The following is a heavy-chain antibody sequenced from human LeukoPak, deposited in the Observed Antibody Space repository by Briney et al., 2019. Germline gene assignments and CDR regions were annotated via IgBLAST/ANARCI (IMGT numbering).Heavy chain of an antibody. CDR3: ARNSPLSWSGWFDP. J-gene: IGHJ5*02. CDR1: GGSFSGYY. Sequence: KPSETLSLTCAVYGGSFSGYYWGWIRQPPGKGLEWIGEINHSGSTNYNPSLKSRVTISVDTSKNQFSLKLSSVTAADTAVYYCARNSPLSWSGWFDPWGQGTLVTVSS. V-gene: IGHV4-34*01. D-gene: IGHD6-13*01. CDR2: INHSGST.